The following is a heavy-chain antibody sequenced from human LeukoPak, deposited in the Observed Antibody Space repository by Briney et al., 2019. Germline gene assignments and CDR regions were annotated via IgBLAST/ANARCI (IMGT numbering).Heavy chain of an antibody. CDR1: GFTFSNYA. D-gene: IGHD4-17*01. J-gene: IGHJ4*02. CDR3: ARESSDYGTLDF. V-gene: IGHV3-64*02. Sequence: GGSLRLSCAASGFTFSNYAMNWVRQAPGKGLEWVSAITGDGNRTHYAGSVKGRFTISRDNSKNTLYLQTGTLRPEDMAVYYCARESSDYGTLDFWGQGTLVTVSS. CDR2: ITGDGNRT.